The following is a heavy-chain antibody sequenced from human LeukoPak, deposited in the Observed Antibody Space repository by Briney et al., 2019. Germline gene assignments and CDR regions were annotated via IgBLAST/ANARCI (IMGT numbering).Heavy chain of an antibody. CDR3: ARGYDSSGGIPIFDY. CDR2: IYYSGST. V-gene: IGHV4-31*03. D-gene: IGHD3-22*01. J-gene: IGHJ4*02. CDR1: GGSISSGGYY. Sequence: PSETLSLTCTVSGGSISSGGYYWSWIRQHPGKGLEWIGYIYYSGSTYYNPSLKSRVTISVDTSKNQFSLKLSSVTAADTAVYYCARGYDSSGGIPIFDYWGQGTLVTVSS.